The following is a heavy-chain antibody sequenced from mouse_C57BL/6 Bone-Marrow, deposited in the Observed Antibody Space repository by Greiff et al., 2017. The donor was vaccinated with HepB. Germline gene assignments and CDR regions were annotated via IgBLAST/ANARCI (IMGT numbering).Heavy chain of an antibody. V-gene: IGHV1-22*01. CDR1: GYTFTDYN. D-gene: IGHD1-1*01. Sequence: VQLQQSGPELVKPGASVKMSCKASGYTFTDYNMHWVKQSHGKSLEWIGYINPNNGGTSYNQKFKGKATLTVNKSSSTAYMELRSLTSEDSAVYYCARGLYGSSYLYAMDYWGQGTSVTVSS. CDR3: ARGLYGSSYLYAMDY. CDR2: INPNNGGT. J-gene: IGHJ4*01.